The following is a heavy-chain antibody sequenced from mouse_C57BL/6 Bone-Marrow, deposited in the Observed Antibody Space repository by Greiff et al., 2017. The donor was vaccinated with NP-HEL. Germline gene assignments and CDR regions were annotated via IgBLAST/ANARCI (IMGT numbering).Heavy chain of an antibody. CDR3: AKTYDGYPWFAY. V-gene: IGHV5-17*01. CDR2: ISRGSSTI. J-gene: IGHJ3*01. CDR1: GLTFSDYG. D-gene: IGHD2-3*01. Sequence: EVQGVESLGGLGETGGSLKLSCAASGLTFSDYGMNWVRQDAEKGGERGGDISRGSSTIYYADTVKGRFTISRDNAKNTLFLQMTSLRSEDTAMYYCAKTYDGYPWFAYWGQGTLVTVSA.